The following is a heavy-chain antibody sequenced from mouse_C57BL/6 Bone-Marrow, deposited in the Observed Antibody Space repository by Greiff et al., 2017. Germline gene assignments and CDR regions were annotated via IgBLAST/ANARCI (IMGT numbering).Heavy chain of an antibody. CDR3: TTCYYDDPFAY. Sequence: EVQLQQSGAELVRPGASVKLSCTASGFNIKDDYMHWVKQRPEQGLEWIGWIDPENGDTEYASKFQGKATITADTSSNTAYLQLSSLTSEDTAVYYGTTCYYDDPFAYWGQGTLVTVSA. CDR2: IDPENGDT. V-gene: IGHV14-4*01. D-gene: IGHD2-13*01. CDR1: GFNIKDDY. J-gene: IGHJ3*01.